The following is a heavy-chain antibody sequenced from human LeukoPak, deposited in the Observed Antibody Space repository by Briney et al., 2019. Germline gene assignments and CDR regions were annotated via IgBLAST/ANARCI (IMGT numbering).Heavy chain of an antibody. CDR2: MNPNSGNT. Sequence: ASVKVSCKASGYTFTSYDINWVRQATGQGLEWMGWMNPNSGNTGYAQKFQGRVTITRNTSISTAYMELSSLRSEDTAMYYCARDYGHYYYYYMDVWGKGTTVTVSS. V-gene: IGHV1-8*03. CDR1: GYTFTSYD. CDR3: ARDYGHYYYYYMDV. D-gene: IGHD4-17*01. J-gene: IGHJ6*03.